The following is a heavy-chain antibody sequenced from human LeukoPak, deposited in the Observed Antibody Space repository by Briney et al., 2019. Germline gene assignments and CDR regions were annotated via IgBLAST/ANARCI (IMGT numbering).Heavy chain of an antibody. Sequence: SETLSLTCTVSGGSISSGGYYWSWIRQPPGKGLEWIGYIYHSGSTYYNPSLKSRVTISVDRSKNQFSLKLSSVTAADTAVYYCARMAAAGPFDDYWGQGTLVTVSS. V-gene: IGHV4-30-2*01. D-gene: IGHD6-13*01. CDR2: IYHSGST. J-gene: IGHJ4*02. CDR1: GGSISSGGYY. CDR3: ARMAAAGPFDDY.